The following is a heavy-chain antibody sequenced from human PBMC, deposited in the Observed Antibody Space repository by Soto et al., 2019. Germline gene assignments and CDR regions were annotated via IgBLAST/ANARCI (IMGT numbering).Heavy chain of an antibody. D-gene: IGHD6-19*01. CDR3: ARAGGLGAVAVDY. J-gene: IGHJ4*02. Sequence: QLQLQESGSGLVKPSQTLSLTCAVSGGSISSGGYSWSWIRQPPGKGLEWIGYIYHSGSTYYNPSRTIRVTISVDRSKNQFSLTLSSVTAADTAVYYCARAGGLGAVAVDYWGQGTLVTVSS. CDR1: GGSISSGGYS. CDR2: IYHSGST. V-gene: IGHV4-30-2*01.